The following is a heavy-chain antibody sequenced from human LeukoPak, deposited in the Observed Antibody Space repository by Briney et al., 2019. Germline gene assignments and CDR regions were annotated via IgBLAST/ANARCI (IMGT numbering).Heavy chain of an antibody. CDR1: GFTFSSYA. CDR3: AKVTYYYDSSGYYYGWFDP. V-gene: IGHV3-23*01. D-gene: IGHD3-22*01. Sequence: GGSLRLSCAASGFTFSSYAMSWVRQAAGKGLEWVSAIRGSGGSTYYADSVKGRFTISRDNSKNTLYLQMNSLRAEDTAVYYCAKVTYYYDSSGYYYGWFDPWGQGTLVTVSS. J-gene: IGHJ5*02. CDR2: IRGSGGST.